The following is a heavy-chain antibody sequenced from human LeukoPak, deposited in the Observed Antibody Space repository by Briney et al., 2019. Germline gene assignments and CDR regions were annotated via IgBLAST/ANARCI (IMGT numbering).Heavy chain of an antibody. CDR3: ARSVYCGGDCYSRGYYFDY. CDR2: ISSSSSYI. V-gene: IGHV3-21*01. CDR1: GFTFSGYS. Sequence: GGSLRLSCAASGFTFSGYSMNWVRQAPGKGLEGVSSISSSSSYIYYADSVKGRFTISRDNAKNSLYLQMNSLRAEDTAVYYCARSVYCGGDCYSRGYYFDYWGQGTLVTVSS. J-gene: IGHJ4*02. D-gene: IGHD2-21*02.